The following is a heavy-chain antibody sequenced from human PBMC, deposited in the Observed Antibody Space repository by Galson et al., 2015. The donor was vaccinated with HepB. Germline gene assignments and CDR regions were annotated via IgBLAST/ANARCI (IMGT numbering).Heavy chain of an antibody. CDR2: IYSGGST. J-gene: IGHJ3*02. V-gene: IGHV3-66*01. D-gene: IGHD2-15*01. Sequence: SLRLSCAASGFTVSSNYMSWVRQAPGKGLEWVSVIYSGGSTYYADSVKGRFTISRDNAKNTLYLQMNSLRAEDTAVYYCARDLGYCSGGSCYSWRAFDIWCQGTMVTASS. CDR1: GFTVSSNY. CDR3: ARDLGYCSGGSCYSWRAFDI.